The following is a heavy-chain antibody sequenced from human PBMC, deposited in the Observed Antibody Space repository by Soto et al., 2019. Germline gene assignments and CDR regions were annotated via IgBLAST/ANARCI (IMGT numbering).Heavy chain of an antibody. CDR3: ARVEPIWGDDYIWGSYRYTPTYYYYYMDF. CDR1: GYTFTSYD. J-gene: IGHJ6*03. D-gene: IGHD3-16*02. CDR2: MNPNSGNT. V-gene: IGHV1-8*01. Sequence: GASVKVSCKASGYTFTSYDINWVRQATGQGLEWMGWMNPNSGNTGYAQKFQGRVTMTRNTSISTAYMELSSLRSEDTAVYYCARVEPIWGDDYIWGSYRYTPTYYYYYMDFWGKGTTVTVSS.